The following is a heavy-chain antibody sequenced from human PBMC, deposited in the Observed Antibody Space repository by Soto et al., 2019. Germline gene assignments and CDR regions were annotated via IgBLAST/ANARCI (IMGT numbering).Heavy chain of an antibody. CDR1: GFTFSSYG. CDR3: AKDGGSSVVAAFDI. V-gene: IGHV3-30*18. Sequence: QVQLVESGGGVVQPGRSLRLSCAASGFTFSSYGMHWVRQAPGKGLEWVAVISYDGSNKYYADSVKGRFTISRDNSKNTLHLQMNSLGAEDTAVYYCAKDGGSSVVAAFDIWGQGTMVTVSS. D-gene: IGHD2-15*01. J-gene: IGHJ3*02. CDR2: ISYDGSNK.